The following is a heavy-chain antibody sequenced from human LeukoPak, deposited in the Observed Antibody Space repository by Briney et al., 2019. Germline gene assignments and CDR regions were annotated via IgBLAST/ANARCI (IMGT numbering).Heavy chain of an antibody. J-gene: IGHJ4*02. CDR3: ARADYGVNSGFWGLFDY. CDR2: VHLDGRT. D-gene: IGHD4-17*01. CDR1: GGSVSSTNW. Sequence: TSETLSLTCGVSGGSVSSTNWWTWIRQPPGKGLEWIGEVHLDGRTNFNPSLKSRVTISVDTSKNQFSLKLSSVTAADTAVYYCARADYGVNSGFWGLFDYWGQGTLVTVSS. V-gene: IGHV4-4*02.